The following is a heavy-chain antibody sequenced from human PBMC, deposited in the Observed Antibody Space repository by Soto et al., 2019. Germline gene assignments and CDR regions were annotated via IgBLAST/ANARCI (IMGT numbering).Heavy chain of an antibody. CDR1: GFTVDYYA. J-gene: IGHJ2*01. D-gene: IGHD3-9*01. CDR3: AKDGRSLRYFDSGYFDL. Sequence: PGGSLRLSCVASGFTVDYYAMHWVRQAPGKGLEWVSGISWNSATIGYADSVKGRFTISRDNAKKSLYLQMNNLRTEDTALYYCAKDGRSLRYFDSGYFDLWGRGTLVTVSS. CDR2: ISWNSATI. V-gene: IGHV3-9*01.